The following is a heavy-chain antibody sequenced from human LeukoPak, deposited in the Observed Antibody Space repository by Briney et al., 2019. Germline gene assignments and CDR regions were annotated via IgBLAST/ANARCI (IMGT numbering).Heavy chain of an antibody. D-gene: IGHD2-2*01. CDR3: ARDFASCPDY. CDR2: IWYDGSNK. J-gene: IGHJ4*02. V-gene: IGHV3-33*01. Sequence: GRSLRLSCAASGFTFSSYGMHWVRQAPGKGLEWVAVIWYDGSNKYHADSVKGRFTISRDNSKNTLYLQMNSLRAEDTAVYYCARDFASCPDYWGQGTLVTVSS. CDR1: GFTFSSYG.